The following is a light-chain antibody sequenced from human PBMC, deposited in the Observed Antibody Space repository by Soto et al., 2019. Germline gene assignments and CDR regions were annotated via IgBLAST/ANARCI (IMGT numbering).Light chain of an antibody. Sequence: VVLTQLPGTLPLSPGETATLSCGASQRGSNNFLGWYHQKPCLPPTLLIYDETSRANGIPERFSGRGSGTHFTLTISRLEPEDFAVYYCQQYGSTPWTFGRGTKVDI. CDR3: QQYGSTPWT. CDR2: DET. CDR1: QRGSNNF. V-gene: IGKV3D-20*01. J-gene: IGKJ1*01.